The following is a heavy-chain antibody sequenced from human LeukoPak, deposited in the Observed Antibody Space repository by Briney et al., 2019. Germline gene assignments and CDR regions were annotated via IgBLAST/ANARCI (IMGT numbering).Heavy chain of an antibody. J-gene: IGHJ4*02. CDR2: IIPILGIA. CDR1: GYTFTIYY. D-gene: IGHD6-13*01. Sequence: ASVKVSCKSSGYTFTIYYIHWVRQAPGQGLEWMGRIIPILGIANYAQKFQGRVTITADKSTSTAYMELSSLRSEDTAVYYCARDPYSSSLDYWGQGTLVTVSS. V-gene: IGHV1-69*04. CDR3: ARDPYSSSLDY.